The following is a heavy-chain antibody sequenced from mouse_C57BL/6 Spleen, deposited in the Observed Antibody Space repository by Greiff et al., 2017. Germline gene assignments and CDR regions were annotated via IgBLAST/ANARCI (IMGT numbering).Heavy chain of an antibody. CDR2: IYPSDSET. J-gene: IGHJ4*01. V-gene: IGHV1-61*01. D-gene: IGHD2-4*01. CDR3: ARLHYDHGGYAMDY. CDR1: GYTFTSYW. Sequence: QVQLQQPGAELVRPGSSVKLSCKASGYTFTSYWMDWVKQRPGQGLEWIGNIYPSDSETHYNQKFKDKATLTVDKSSSTAYMQLSSLTSEDSAVYYCARLHYDHGGYAMDYWGQGTSVTVSS.